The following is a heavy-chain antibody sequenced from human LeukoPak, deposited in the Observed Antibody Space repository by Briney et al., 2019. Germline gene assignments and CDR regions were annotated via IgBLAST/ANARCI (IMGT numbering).Heavy chain of an antibody. V-gene: IGHV4-34*01. J-gene: IGHJ4*02. CDR2: INHSGST. D-gene: IGHD4-23*01. CDR1: RGSFSGYY. CDR3: ASGWVRTVFDY. Sequence: SETLSLTPALYRGSFSGYYWSCIRQPPRKGLEWIGEINHSGSTNYNPCLKSRVTISVDTSKNQFSLKLSSVTAADTAVYYCASGWVRTVFDYWGQGTLVTVSS.